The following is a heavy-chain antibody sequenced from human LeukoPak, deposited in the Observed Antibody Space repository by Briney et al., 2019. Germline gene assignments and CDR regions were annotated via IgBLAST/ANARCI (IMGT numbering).Heavy chain of an antibody. CDR3: ARLGAYCGGDCYSNYNWFDP. CDR1: GYSFTTYW. J-gene: IGHJ5*02. D-gene: IGHD2-21*02. CDR2: IYLGDSDT. V-gene: IGHV5-51*01. Sequence: GESLKISCKGSGYSFTTYWVGWVRQMPGKGLEWMGIIYLGDSDTRYSPSFQGQVTISADKSISTAYLQWSSLKASDTAMYYCARLGAYCGGDCYSNYNWFDPWGQGTLVTVSS.